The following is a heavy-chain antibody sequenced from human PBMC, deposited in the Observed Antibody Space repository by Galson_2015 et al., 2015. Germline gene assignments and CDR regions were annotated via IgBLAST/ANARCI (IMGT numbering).Heavy chain of an antibody. CDR1: GFTFSSYA. CDR3: ARDRNYFAFDI. D-gene: IGHD3-10*01. J-gene: IGHJ3*02. Sequence: SLRLSCAAYGFTFSSYAMHWVRQAPGNGLEWVAVISYDGSNKYYADSVKGRFTISRDNSKNTLYLQMNSLRAEDTAVYYCARDRNYFAFDIWGQGTMVTVSS. CDR2: ISYDGSNK. V-gene: IGHV3-30-3*01.